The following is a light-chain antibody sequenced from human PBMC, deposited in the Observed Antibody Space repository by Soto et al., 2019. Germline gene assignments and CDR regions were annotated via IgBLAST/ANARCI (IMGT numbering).Light chain of an antibody. V-gene: IGKV3D-15*01. CDR1: QSVSSY. CDR3: QQYNNWPPWT. J-gene: IGKJ1*01. CDR2: DSS. Sequence: IVLTQSPATLSLPPGERATLSCGASQSVSSYLAWYQQKPGLAPRLVIYDSSIRATGIPARFSGSGSGTEFTLTISSLQSEDFAVYYCQQYNNWPPWTFGQGTKVDI.